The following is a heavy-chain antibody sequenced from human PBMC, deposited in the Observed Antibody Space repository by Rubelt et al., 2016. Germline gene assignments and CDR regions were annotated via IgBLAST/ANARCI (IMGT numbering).Heavy chain of an antibody. CDR3: ARGWGTITGTNYGMDV. CDR2: IYSGGSM. J-gene: IGHJ6*02. D-gene: IGHD1-7*01. V-gene: IGHV3-53*01. Sequence: PGKGLEWVSIIYSGGSMYYADSVKGRFTISRDNSKNTLYLQMNSLRAEDTAVYYCARGWGTITGTNYGMDVWGQGTTVTVSS.